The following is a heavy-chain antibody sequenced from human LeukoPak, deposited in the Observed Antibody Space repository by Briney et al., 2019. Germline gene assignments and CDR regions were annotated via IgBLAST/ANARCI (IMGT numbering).Heavy chain of an antibody. Sequence: GGSLRLSCAASGFTVSSNYMSWVRQAPGKGLEWVSVIYSGGSTYYADSVEGRFTISRDNSKNTLYLQMNSLRADDTAVYYCAKGGLVHRFDPWGQGTLVTVSS. CDR3: AKGGLVHRFDP. CDR2: IYSGGST. J-gene: IGHJ5*02. CDR1: GFTVSSNY. V-gene: IGHV3-53*01.